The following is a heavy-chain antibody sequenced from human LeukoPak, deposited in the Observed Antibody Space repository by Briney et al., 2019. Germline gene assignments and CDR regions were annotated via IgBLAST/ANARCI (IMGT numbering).Heavy chain of an antibody. CDR3: ARDSRSWYNYFDY. D-gene: IGHD6-13*01. CDR1: GFTFSSYW. Sequence: GGSLRLSCAASGFTFSSYWMSWVRQAPGKGLEWVANMKQDGSEKYYVDSVKGRFTISRDNAKNSLYLQMNSLRAEDTAVYYCARDSRSWYNYFDYWGQGTLVTVSS. J-gene: IGHJ4*02. V-gene: IGHV3-7*01. CDR2: MKQDGSEK.